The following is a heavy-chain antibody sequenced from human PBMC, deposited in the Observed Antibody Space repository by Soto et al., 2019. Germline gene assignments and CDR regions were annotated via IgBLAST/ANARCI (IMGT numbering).Heavy chain of an antibody. J-gene: IGHJ6*02. V-gene: IGHV3-30-3*01. CDR1: GFTFSSYA. Sequence: GGSLRLSCAASGFTFSSYAMHWVRQAPGKGLEWVVVISYDGSNKYYADSVKGRFTISRDNSKNTLYLQMNSLRAEDTAVYYCARGPLYYYYYGMDVWGQGTTVTVSS. CDR2: ISYDGSNK. CDR3: ARGPLYYYYYGMDV.